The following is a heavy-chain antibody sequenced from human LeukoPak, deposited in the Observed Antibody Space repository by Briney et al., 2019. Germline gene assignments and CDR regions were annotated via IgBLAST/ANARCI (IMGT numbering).Heavy chain of an antibody. J-gene: IGHJ4*02. D-gene: IGHD6-19*01. V-gene: IGHV3-30-3*01. CDR1: GFTFSSYA. CDR2: ISYDGSNK. Sequence: PGGSLRLSCAASGFTFSSYAMHWVRQAPGKGLEWVAVISYDGSNKYYADSVKGRFTISRDNSKNTLYLQMNSLRAEDTAVYYCARDWWISSGRGYYFDYWGQGTLVTVSS. CDR3: ARDWWISSGRGYYFDY.